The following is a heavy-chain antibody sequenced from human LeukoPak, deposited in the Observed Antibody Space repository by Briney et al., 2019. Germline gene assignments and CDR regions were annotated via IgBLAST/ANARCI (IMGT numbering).Heavy chain of an antibody. CDR1: GFTFSSYG. J-gene: IGHJ4*02. D-gene: IGHD6-6*01. CDR2: ISYDGSNK. Sequence: PGGSLRLSCAASGFTFSSYGMHWVRQAPGKGLEWVAVISYDGSNKYYADSVKGRFTISRDNSKNTLYLQMNSLRAEDMALYYCAKGASIAARPAVFDYWGQGTLVTVSS. CDR3: AKGASIAARPAVFDY. V-gene: IGHV3-30*18.